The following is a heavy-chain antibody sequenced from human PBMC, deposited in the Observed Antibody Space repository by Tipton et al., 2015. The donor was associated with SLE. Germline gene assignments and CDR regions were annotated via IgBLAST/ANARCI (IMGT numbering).Heavy chain of an antibody. Sequence: LRLSCAVYGGSFSGYYWSWIRQPPGKGLEWIGEINHSGSTNYNPSLKSRVTISVDTSKNQFSLKLRSVTAAGTAVYYCARVVQLAGYFHHWGQGTLVTVSS. V-gene: IGHV4-34*01. J-gene: IGHJ1*01. CDR2: INHSGST. CDR3: ARVVQLAGYFHH. D-gene: IGHD6-6*01. CDR1: GGSFSGYY.